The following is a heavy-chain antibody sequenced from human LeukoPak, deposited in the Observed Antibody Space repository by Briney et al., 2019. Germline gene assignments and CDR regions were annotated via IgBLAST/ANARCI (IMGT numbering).Heavy chain of an antibody. D-gene: IGHD3-3*01. J-gene: IGHJ4*02. V-gene: IGHV3-30*14. CDR2: ISHDGSNK. Sequence: PGGSLRLSCAASGFTFSSYAMHWVRQAPGKGLEWVAVISHDGSNKYYADSVKGRFTISRDNSKNTLYLQMNSLRAEDTAVYYCARGQTSFTYYDFWSGSYYFDSWGQGTLVTVSS. CDR3: ARGQTSFTYYDFWSGSYYFDS. CDR1: GFTFSSYA.